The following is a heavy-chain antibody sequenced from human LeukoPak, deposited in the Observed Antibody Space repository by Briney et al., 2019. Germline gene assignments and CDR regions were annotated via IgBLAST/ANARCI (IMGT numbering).Heavy chain of an antibody. CDR1: GYTFTSYY. Sequence: ASVKVSCKASGYTFTSYYMHWVRQAPGQGLEWMGIINPSGGSTSYAQQFQGRVTMTRDTSTSTVYVELSSLRSEDTAVYYCARLPGDGYDDYWGQGTLVTVSS. V-gene: IGHV1-46*01. CDR3: ARLPGDGYDDY. CDR2: INPSGGST. D-gene: IGHD5-24*01. J-gene: IGHJ4*02.